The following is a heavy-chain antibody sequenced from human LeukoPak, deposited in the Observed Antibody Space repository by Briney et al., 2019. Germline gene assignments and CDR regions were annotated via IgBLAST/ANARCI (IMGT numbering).Heavy chain of an antibody. V-gene: IGHV3-74*01. J-gene: IGHJ4*02. CDR2: FNTDGTVT. CDR1: GFTFSKYW. D-gene: IGHD6-19*01. Sequence: GGSLRLSCAASGFTFSKYWMLWVRQAPGKGLESVSRFNTDGTVTTYADSVKGRFTVSRDNADNTMFLQMNSVRDEDTAVYYCATKQWLAPPPDSWGQGTPVTVSS. CDR3: ATKQWLAPPPDS.